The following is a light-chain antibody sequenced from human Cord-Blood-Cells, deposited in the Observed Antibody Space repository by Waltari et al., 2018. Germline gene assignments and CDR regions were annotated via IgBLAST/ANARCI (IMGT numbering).Light chain of an antibody. J-gene: IGKJ2*01. Sequence: DIQMTQSPSTLSASVGDRVTITCRASQSISSWLAWYQQKPGKAPKLLIYDASSLESGVPSRFSGNGSGTEFTLTISSLQPDDFATDYCQQYNSYYTFGQGTKLEIK. V-gene: IGKV1-5*01. CDR2: DAS. CDR1: QSISSW. CDR3: QQYNSYYT.